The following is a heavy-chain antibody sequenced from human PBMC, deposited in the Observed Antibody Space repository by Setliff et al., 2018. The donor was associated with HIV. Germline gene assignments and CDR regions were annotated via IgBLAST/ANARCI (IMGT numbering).Heavy chain of an antibody. CDR3: ARGRDYYGSGSYFNGRANSYYFMDV. CDR2: IYFSGTP. Sequence: SETLSLTCTVSGGSINSRSYYWAWIRQPPGKGLEWVASIYFSGTPYYNPSLKNRVTISVDTSKNQFSLRLSSVAAGDTAVYYCARGRDYYGSGSYFNGRANSYYFMDVWGKGTTVTVSS. D-gene: IGHD3-10*01. CDR1: GGSINSRSYY. J-gene: IGHJ6*03. V-gene: IGHV4-39*01.